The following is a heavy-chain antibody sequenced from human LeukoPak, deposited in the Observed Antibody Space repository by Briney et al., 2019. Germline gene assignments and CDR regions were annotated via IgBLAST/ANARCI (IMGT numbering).Heavy chain of an antibody. V-gene: IGHV3-23*01. CDR3: ARDPQQQTLDY. D-gene: IGHD6-13*01. CDR2: ISGSGGST. Sequence: SGGSLRLSCAASGFTFSSYAMNWVRQAPGKGLEWVSSISGSGGSTYYADSVKGRFTISRDNSKNTLYLQMNSLRAEDTAVYYCARDPQQQTLDYWGQGTLVTVSS. CDR1: GFTFSSYA. J-gene: IGHJ4*02.